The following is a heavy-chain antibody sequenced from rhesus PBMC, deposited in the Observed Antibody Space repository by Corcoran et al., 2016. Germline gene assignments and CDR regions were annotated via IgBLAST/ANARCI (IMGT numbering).Heavy chain of an antibody. Sequence: VQLVQSGAAVKKPGLSAKVLRTAPGSTLPAPHLLWARSAAGQGLKWMGWINTYNGNTKYERKFQDRVTLTRDPSTSTAYMDLSSLSSEDTAVYYCARKLIGPAHFDYWGQGVLVTVSS. CDR3: ARKLIGPAHFDY. CDR2: INTYNGNT. J-gene: IGHJ4*01. CDR1: GSTLPAPH. V-gene: IGHV1S2*01. D-gene: IGHD2-33*01.